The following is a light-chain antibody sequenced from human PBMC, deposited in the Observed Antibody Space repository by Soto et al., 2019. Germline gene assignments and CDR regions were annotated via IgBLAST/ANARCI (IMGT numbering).Light chain of an antibody. CDR2: GAS. CDR3: QQYGFS. CDR1: QSVSYW. Sequence: DIHMTQSPSTLSASVGDRVTITCRASQSVSYWLAWYQQKPGKAPKLLIHGASSLESGVPSRFRGGGSGQEFTLTISGMQPDAFATYYCQQYGFSFGPGTKVEMK. J-gene: IGKJ3*01. V-gene: IGKV1-5*01.